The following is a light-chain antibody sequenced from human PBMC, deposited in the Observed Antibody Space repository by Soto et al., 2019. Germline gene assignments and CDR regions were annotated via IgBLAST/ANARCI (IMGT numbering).Light chain of an antibody. V-gene: IGKV3D-15*02. CDR2: GAS. Sequence: EIVMTQSPATLSVSPWERATLSCRASQSVSSNLAWYQQKPGQAPRLLIYGASTRAIGIPDRFSGSGSGTDFTLTISRLEPEDFGVYFCQQYDTSPTFGQGTKVDI. CDR1: QSVSSN. J-gene: IGKJ1*01. CDR3: QQYDTSPT.